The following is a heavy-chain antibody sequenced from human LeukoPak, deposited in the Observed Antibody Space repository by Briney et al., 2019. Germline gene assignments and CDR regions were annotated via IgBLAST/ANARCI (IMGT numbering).Heavy chain of an antibody. CDR2: IYSDGST. CDR1: GFIVSSNY. V-gene: IGHV3-53*04. CDR3: ARGIAAAGIIFDY. D-gene: IGHD6-13*01. J-gene: IGHJ4*02. Sequence: GGSLRLSCAASGFIVSSNYMTWVRQAPGKGLEPVSVIYSDGSTYYVDSVKGRFTISRLNSENMVYLQMNSLRAEDTAVYYCARGIAAAGIIFDYWGQGTLVTVSS.